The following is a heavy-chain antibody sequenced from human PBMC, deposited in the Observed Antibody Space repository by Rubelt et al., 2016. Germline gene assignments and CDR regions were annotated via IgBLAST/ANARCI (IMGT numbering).Heavy chain of an antibody. Sequence: GGFLRLSCAASGFTFSDYYVSWIRQAPGKGLEWVSYNSSSGSTIYYADSVKGRFTISRDNSKNTLYLQMNSLRAEDTAVYYCAKRGYCGTTSCYLYFDYWGQGTLVTVSS. J-gene: IGHJ4*02. V-gene: IGHV3-11*01. CDR2: NSSSGSTI. CDR3: AKRGYCGTTSCYLYFDY. D-gene: IGHD2-2*01. CDR1: GFTFSDYY.